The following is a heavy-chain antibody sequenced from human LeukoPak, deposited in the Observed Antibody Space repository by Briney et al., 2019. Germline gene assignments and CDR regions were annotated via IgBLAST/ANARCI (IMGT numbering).Heavy chain of an antibody. V-gene: IGHV3-33*01. CDR2: IWNDGRNK. CDR1: GFTFSSYG. J-gene: IGHJ4*02. D-gene: IGHD1-1*01. Sequence: AGGSLRLSCAASGFTFSSYGMHWARQAPGKGLEWVAVIWNDGRNKYYADSVKGRFTISRDNSKNTLYLQMNSLRAEDTAVYYCTREQHDRYFDYWGQGTLVTVSS. CDR3: TREQHDRYFDY.